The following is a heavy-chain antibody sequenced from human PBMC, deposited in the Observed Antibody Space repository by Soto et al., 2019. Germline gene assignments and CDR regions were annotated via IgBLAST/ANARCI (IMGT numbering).Heavy chain of an antibody. D-gene: IGHD3-10*01. V-gene: IGHV4-30-4*01. CDR1: GGSISSGDYY. CDR2: IYYSGST. J-gene: IGHJ6*03. CDR3: EKHPGYYYYYMDV. Sequence: SETLSLTCTVSGGSISSGDYYWSWIRQPPGKGLEWIGYIYYSGSTYYNPSLKSRVTISVDTSKNQFSLKLSSVTAADTAVYYCEKHPGYYYYYMDVWGKGTTVTVSS.